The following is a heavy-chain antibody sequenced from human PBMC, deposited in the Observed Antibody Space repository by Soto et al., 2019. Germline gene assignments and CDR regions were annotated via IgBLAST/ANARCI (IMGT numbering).Heavy chain of an antibody. CDR3: ARGSKLVVVTAHDY. CDR2: INAGNGNT. CDR1: RLGITSNA. D-gene: IGHD2-21*02. V-gene: IGHV1-3*01. Sequence: SVNATSTARRLGITSNALHSPHQAPGQRLEWMGWINAGNGNTKYSQKFQGRVTITRDTSASTAYMELSSLRSEDTAVYYCARGSKLVVVTAHDYWGQGTLVTVSS. J-gene: IGHJ4*02.